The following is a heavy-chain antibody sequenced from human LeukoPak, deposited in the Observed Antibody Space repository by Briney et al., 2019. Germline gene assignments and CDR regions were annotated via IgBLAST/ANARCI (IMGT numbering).Heavy chain of an antibody. CDR3: AREDYYYDSSGFGVSGIDI. CDR1: GYTFTNYG. V-gene: IGHV1-18*01. D-gene: IGHD3-22*01. Sequence: EASVKVSCKASGYTFTNYGISWVRQAPGHGLEWMGRISAYNGDTDYPQKFQGRVTMTTDTSTSTAYMELRSLRSDGTAVYYCAREDYYYDSSGFGVSGIDIWGQGTMVTVSS. CDR2: ISAYNGDT. J-gene: IGHJ3*02.